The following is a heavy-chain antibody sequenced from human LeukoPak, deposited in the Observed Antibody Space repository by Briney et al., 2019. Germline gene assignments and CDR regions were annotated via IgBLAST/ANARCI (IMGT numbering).Heavy chain of an antibody. D-gene: IGHD3-22*01. CDR1: GCSLSNGGYY. Sequence: SETLSLTCTVSGCSLSNGGYYWSWIRQPPEKGLEWIGDIYYSGNTYYNLSLKSRVTISVDTSKNQFSLNLSSVTAADTGVYYCARTDDSSGYFFDYWGQGTLVTVSS. V-gene: IGHV4-31*03. CDR2: IYYSGNT. CDR3: ARTDDSSGYFFDY. J-gene: IGHJ4*02.